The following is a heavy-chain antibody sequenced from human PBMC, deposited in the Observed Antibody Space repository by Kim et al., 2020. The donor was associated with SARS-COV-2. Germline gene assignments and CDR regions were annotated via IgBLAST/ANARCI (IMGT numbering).Heavy chain of an antibody. D-gene: IGHD3-16*01. CDR3: ARWQGGEYFDY. CDR2: T. V-gene: IGHV4-4*02. J-gene: IGHJ4*02. Sequence: TNYNPSLKSRVTISVDKSKNQFSLKLSSVTAADTAVYYCARWQGGEYFDYWGQGTLVTVSS.